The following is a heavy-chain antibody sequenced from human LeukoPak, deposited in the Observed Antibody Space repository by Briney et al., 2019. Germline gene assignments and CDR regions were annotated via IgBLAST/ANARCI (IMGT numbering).Heavy chain of an antibody. CDR2: IIPIFGTA. CDR3: ARGPSWGLRGQRGNAFDI. D-gene: IGHD2-2*01. CDR1: GYTFTSYA. J-gene: IGHJ3*02. Sequence: ASVKVSCKASGYTFTSYAISWVRQAPGQGLEWMGGIIPIFGTANYAQKFQGRVTITADESTSTAYMELSSLRSEDTAVYYCARGPSWGLRGQRGNAFDIWGQGTMVTVSS. V-gene: IGHV1-69*13.